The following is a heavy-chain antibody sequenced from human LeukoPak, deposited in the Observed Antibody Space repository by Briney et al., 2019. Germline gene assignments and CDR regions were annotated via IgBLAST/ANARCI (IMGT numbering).Heavy chain of an antibody. V-gene: IGHV3-30-3*01. CDR3: AKDPAAAGTAEYFQH. CDR1: GFTFSSYA. Sequence: PGGSLRLSCAASGFTFSSYAMDWVRQAPGKGLEWVAFISYDGSNKYYAESVKGRFTMSRDNSKNTLYLEMNSLRAEDTAVYYCAKDPAAAGTAEYFQHWGQGTLVTVSS. J-gene: IGHJ1*01. CDR2: ISYDGSNK. D-gene: IGHD6-13*01.